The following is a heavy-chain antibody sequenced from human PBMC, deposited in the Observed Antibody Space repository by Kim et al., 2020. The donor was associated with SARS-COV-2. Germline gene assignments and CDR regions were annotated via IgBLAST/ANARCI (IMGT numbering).Heavy chain of an antibody. Sequence: YAMSVKSRITINPDTSKNQFSLQLNSVTPEDTAVYYCARGGYSYALYFDYWGQGTLVTVSS. J-gene: IGHJ4*02. V-gene: IGHV6-1*01. D-gene: IGHD5-18*01. CDR3: ARGGYSYALYFDY.